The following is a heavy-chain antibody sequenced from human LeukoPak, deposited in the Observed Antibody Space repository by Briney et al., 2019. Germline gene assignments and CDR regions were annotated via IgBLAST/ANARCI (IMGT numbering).Heavy chain of an antibody. Sequence: GGSLRLSCAASGFTFSDYYMSWIRQAPGKGLEWVSYISSSGSTIYYADSVKGRFTISRDNAKNSLYLQMNSLRAEDTAVYYCASSLLSAYWYFDLRGRGTLVTVSS. CDR3: ASSLLSAYWYFDL. V-gene: IGHV3-11*01. CDR2: ISSSGSTI. CDR1: GFTFSDYY. J-gene: IGHJ2*01. D-gene: IGHD2-2*01.